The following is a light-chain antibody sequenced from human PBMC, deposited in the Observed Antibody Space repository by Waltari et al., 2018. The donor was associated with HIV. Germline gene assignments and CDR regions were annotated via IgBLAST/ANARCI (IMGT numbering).Light chain of an antibody. Sequence: QSVLTQPPSASGTPGQRVTIPCSGSSSNIGRSYGNWYQPLPRTARTLLIYRNNLRPSGVPDRFSGSKSGTSASLAISGLRSEDEADYYCVAWDDRLSVVFGGGTKLTVL. J-gene: IGLJ2*01. V-gene: IGLV1-47*01. CDR2: RNN. CDR3: VAWDDRLSVV. CDR1: SSNIGRSY.